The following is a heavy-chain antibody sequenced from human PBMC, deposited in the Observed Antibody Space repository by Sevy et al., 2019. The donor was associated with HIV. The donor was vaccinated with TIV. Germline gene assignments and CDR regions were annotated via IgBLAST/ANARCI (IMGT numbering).Heavy chain of an antibody. J-gene: IGHJ6*03. CDR3: ARDRLPHYYYMDV. V-gene: IGHV3-7*01. CDR2: IKQDGSEK. Sequence: GGSLRLSCAASGFTFSSYWMSWVRQAPGKGLEWVANIKQDGSEKYYVDSVKGRFTISRDNAKKSLYLQMNSLRAEDTAVYYCARDRLPHYYYMDVWGKGTTVTVSS. CDR1: GFTFSSYW.